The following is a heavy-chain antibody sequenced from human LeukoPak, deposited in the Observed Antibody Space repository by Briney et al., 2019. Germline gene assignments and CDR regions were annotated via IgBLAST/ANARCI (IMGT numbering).Heavy chain of an antibody. Sequence: GGSLRLSCAASGLTFSSYSMNWVRQAPGKGLEWVSSISSSSSYIYYADSVKGRFTISRDNAKNSLYLQMNSLRAEDTAVYYCASSGWAAAGRFDYWGQGTLVTVSS. CDR1: GLTFSSYS. V-gene: IGHV3-21*01. D-gene: IGHD6-13*01. CDR2: ISSSSSYI. J-gene: IGHJ4*02. CDR3: ASSGWAAAGRFDY.